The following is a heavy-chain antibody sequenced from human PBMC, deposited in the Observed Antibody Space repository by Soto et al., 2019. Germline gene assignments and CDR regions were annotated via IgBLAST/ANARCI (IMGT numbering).Heavy chain of an antibody. CDR3: TRLLLGAPKSGGRGIPGFREDAFDI. CDR2: IRSKASSYAT. CDR1: GFTFGGSA. D-gene: IGHD2-15*01. V-gene: IGHV3-73*01. J-gene: IGHJ3*02. Sequence: PGGSLRLSCAASGFTFGGSAMHWVRQASGKGLEWVGRIRSKASSYATAYAASVKGRFTISRDDSKNTAYLQMNSLKTEDTAVYYCTRLLLGAPKSGGRGIPGFREDAFDIWGQGTMVTV.